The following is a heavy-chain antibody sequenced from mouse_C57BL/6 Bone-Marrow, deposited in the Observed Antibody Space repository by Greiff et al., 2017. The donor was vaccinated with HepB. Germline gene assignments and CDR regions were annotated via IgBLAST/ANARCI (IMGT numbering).Heavy chain of an antibody. CDR2: ISGGGGNT. Sequence: DVKLVESGGGLVKPGGSLKLSCAASGFTFSSYTMSWVRQTPEKRLEWVATISGGGGNTYYPDSVKGRFTISRDNAKNTLYLQMSSLRSEDTALYYCLSFAWFAYWGQGTLVTVSA. V-gene: IGHV5-9*01. CDR3: LSFAWFAY. J-gene: IGHJ3*01. CDR1: GFTFSSYT.